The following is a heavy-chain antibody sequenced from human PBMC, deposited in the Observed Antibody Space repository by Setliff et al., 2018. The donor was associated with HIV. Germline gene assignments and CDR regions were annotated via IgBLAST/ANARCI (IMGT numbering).Heavy chain of an antibody. V-gene: IGHV4-4*02. J-gene: IGHJ6*02. CDR2: IYHSGST. Sequence: SETLSLTCVVSGDSISSSNWWSWVRQPPGKGLEWIGEIYHSGSTNYNPSLKSRVTLSLDTSKNQFSLNLMSVTAADTAVYYCAREGDGRINMIRGVESYFYYGMDVWGQGTTVTVSS. CDR3: AREGDGRINMIRGVESYFYYGMDV. CDR1: GDSISSSNW. D-gene: IGHD3-10*01.